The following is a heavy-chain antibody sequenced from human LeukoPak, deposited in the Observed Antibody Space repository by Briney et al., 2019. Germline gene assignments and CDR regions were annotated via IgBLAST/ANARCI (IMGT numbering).Heavy chain of an antibody. CDR2: INRDGSEK. D-gene: IGHD3-22*01. CDR1: GFTFSSYW. CDR3: AKGYYDSSGSSYFDY. J-gene: IGHJ4*02. V-gene: IGHV3-7*03. Sequence: GGSLRLSCAASGFTFSSYWMSWVRQAPGKGLEWVANINRDGSEKYYVDSVKGRFTISRDNSKNTLYLQMNSLRAEDTAVYYCAKGYYDSSGSSYFDYWGQGTLVTVSS.